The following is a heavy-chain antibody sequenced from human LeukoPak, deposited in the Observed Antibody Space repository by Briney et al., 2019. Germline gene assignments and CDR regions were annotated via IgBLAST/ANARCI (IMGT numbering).Heavy chain of an antibody. CDR2: ISAYTGDT. Sequence: ASVKVSCKTSGYTFTNHGIGWVRQAPGQGLEWMGWISAYTGDTHYVQKFNDRVTMTIDTSTSTAYMELTSLRSDDTAFYYFARVRGLLLRPSRFAPWGQGTLVTVSS. CDR1: GYTFTNHG. CDR3: ARVRGLLLRPSRFAP. D-gene: IGHD1-26*01. V-gene: IGHV1-18*01. J-gene: IGHJ5*02.